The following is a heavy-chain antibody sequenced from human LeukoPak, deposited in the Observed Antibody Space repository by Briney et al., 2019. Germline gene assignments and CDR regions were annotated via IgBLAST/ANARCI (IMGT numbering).Heavy chain of an antibody. Sequence: GGSLRLSCAASGFTFSSYAMNWVRQAPGKGLEWVSAISSSGGSTYYADSVKGWFTISRDNSKNALYLQMNSLTAEDTAVYYCAKDVGGYGPFDYWGQGTLVTVSS. J-gene: IGHJ4*02. CDR2: ISSSGGST. CDR1: GFTFSSYA. CDR3: AKDVGGYGPFDY. D-gene: IGHD5-12*01. V-gene: IGHV3-23*01.